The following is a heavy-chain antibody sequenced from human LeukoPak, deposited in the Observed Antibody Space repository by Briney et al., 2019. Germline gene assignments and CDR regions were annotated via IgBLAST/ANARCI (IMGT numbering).Heavy chain of an antibody. J-gene: IGHJ3*02. CDR1: GYTFTSYY. V-gene: IGHV1-2*04. Sequence: ASVKVSCKASGYTFTSYYMHWVRQAPGQGLEWMGWINPNSGGTNYAQKFQGWVTMTRDTSISTAYMELSRLRSDDTAVYCCARDGKYSGYDSGAFDIWGQGTMVTVSS. CDR2: INPNSGGT. D-gene: IGHD5-12*01. CDR3: ARDGKYSGYDSGAFDI.